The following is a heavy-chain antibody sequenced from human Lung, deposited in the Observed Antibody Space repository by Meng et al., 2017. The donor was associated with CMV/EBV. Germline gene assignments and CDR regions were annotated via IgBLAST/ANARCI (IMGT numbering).Heavy chain of an antibody. J-gene: IGHJ4*01. V-gene: IGHV3-7*01. Sequence: GESLKISCAASGFSFSTSWMSWVRRAPGKGLEWVANICQDGNVKYYVESVRGRFTISRANAKNSLYLQMNSLRAEDTAVYFCAKEIDPAVAGNQGCVDYWGHRALVTLSS. D-gene: IGHD6-19*01. CDR2: ICQDGNVK. CDR1: GFSFSTSW. CDR3: AKEIDPAVAGNQGCVDY.